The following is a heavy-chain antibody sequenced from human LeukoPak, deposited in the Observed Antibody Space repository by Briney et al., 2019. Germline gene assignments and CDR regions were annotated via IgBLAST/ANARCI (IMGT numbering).Heavy chain of an antibody. D-gene: IGHD2-21*02. Sequence: PGGSLRLSCAASGFTFSSYAMSWVRQAPGKGLEWVSAISGSGGSTYYADSVKGRFTISRDNSKNTLYPQMNSLRAEDTAVYYCAKDPRTHIVVVTAVRGGYWGQGTLVTVSS. CDR2: ISGSGGST. J-gene: IGHJ4*02. V-gene: IGHV3-23*01. CDR3: AKDPRTHIVVVTAVRGGY. CDR1: GFTFSSYA.